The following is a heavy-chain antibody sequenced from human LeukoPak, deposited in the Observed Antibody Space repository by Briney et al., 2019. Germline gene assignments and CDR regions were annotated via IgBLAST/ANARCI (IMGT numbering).Heavy chain of an antibody. J-gene: IGHJ3*02. CDR2: IYYSGST. CDR1: GGSITSSSYY. V-gene: IGHV4-39*07. Sequence: SETLSLTCNVSGGSITSSSYYWGWIRQSSGKGLEWIGNIYYSGSTYYNPSLKSRVSMSVDTSKNQFSLKLSSVTAADTAVYYCARVLTWYDAFDIWGQGTVVTVSS. CDR3: ARVLTWYDAFDI. D-gene: IGHD2-15*01.